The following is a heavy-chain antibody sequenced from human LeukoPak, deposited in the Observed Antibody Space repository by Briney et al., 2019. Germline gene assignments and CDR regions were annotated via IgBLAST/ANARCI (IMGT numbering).Heavy chain of an antibody. CDR2: INTNTGNP. J-gene: IGHJ5*02. V-gene: IGHV7-4-1*02. D-gene: IGHD3-9*01. Sequence: ASVKVSCKASGYTFTSYGISWVRQAPGQGLEWMGWINTNTGNPTYAQGFTGRFVFSLDTSVSTAYLQISSLKAEDTAVYYCARSGGHDILTGYYSNWFDPWGQGTLVTVSS. CDR1: GYTFTSYG. CDR3: ARSGGHDILTGYYSNWFDP.